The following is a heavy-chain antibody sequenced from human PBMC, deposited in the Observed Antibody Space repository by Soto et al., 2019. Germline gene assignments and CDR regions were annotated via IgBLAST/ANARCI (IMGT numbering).Heavy chain of an antibody. D-gene: IGHD4-4*01. V-gene: IGHV3-21*01. CDR1: GFAFYYYN. CDR2: ISGSGIDI. Sequence: GCLLLACAASGFAFYYYNMNWVRQAPGRGLEWVSSISGSGIDIHFTDSVKGRFTISRDNAKTSLYLQMDSLRPEDTAIYYCEREGVTNYTDYYFDLWGHGAPVTVSS. CDR3: EREGVTNYTDYYFDL. J-gene: IGHJ4*01.